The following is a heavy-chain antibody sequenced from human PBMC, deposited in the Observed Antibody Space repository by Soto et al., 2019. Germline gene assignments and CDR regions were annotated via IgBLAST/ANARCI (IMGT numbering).Heavy chain of an antibody. J-gene: IGHJ4*02. Sequence: QVQLVESGGGVVQPGRSLRLSCAASGFTFSSYGMHWVRQAPGKGLEWVAVISYDGSNKYYADSVKGRFTISRDNSKNPLYLQMNSLRAEDTAVYYCAKAVAGIFDYWGQGTLVTVSS. CDR3: AKAVAGIFDY. CDR2: ISYDGSNK. CDR1: GFTFSSYG. D-gene: IGHD6-19*01. V-gene: IGHV3-30*18.